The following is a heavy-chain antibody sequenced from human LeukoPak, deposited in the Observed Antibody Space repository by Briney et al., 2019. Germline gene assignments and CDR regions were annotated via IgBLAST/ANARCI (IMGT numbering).Heavy chain of an antibody. V-gene: IGHV4-4*02. J-gene: IGHJ2*01. CDR1: GGSISSSYW. D-gene: IGHD6-13*01. Sequence: SETLSLACAVSGGSISSSYWWSWVRQPPGKGLEWIGEIYHSGSTNYNPSLKSRVTISVDNSKNQFSLKLSSVTAADTAVYYCARVYYSSSYDYWYFDLWGRGTLVTVSS. CDR2: IYHSGST. CDR3: ARVYYSSSYDYWYFDL.